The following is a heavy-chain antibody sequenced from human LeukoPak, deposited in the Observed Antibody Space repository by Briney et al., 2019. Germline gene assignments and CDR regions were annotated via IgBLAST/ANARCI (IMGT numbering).Heavy chain of an antibody. CDR1: GFTFDDYA. CDR2: ISGDGGST. V-gene: IGHV3-43*02. Sequence: GGSLRLSCAASGFTFDDYAMHWVRQAPGKGLEWVSLISGDGGSTYYVDSVKGRFTISRDNSKNSLYLQMNSLRTEDTASYYCGKGRLGELSLWGQGTLVTVSS. CDR3: GKGRLGELSL. D-gene: IGHD3-16*02. J-gene: IGHJ4*02.